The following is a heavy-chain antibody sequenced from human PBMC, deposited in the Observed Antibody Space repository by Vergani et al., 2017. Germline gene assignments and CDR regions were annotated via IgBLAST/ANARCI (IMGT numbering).Heavy chain of an antibody. CDR2: VNHGGST. Sequence: QVQLQEWGAGLLKTSETLSLTCGVSGGSFSDYYWSWIRQAPGMGLEWIGEVNHGGSTNYNPSLKSRVSISVDTSKNQFSLQLTSVTAADTAVYYCARAVTKYNWNPPRPFYFDYWGQGTLVTVSS. V-gene: IGHV4-34*01. CDR1: GGSFSDYY. CDR3: ARAVTKYNWNPPRPFYFDY. J-gene: IGHJ4*01. D-gene: IGHD1-20*01.